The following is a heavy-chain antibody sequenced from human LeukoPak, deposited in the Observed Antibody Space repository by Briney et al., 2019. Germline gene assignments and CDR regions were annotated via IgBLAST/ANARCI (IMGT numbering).Heavy chain of an antibody. V-gene: IGHV4-59*01. CDR3: ARGPCSSTSCYVYVDY. D-gene: IGHD2-2*01. J-gene: IGHJ4*02. Sequence: SETLSLTCTVSGGSISSYYWSWIRQPPGKGLEWIGYIYYSGSTNYNPSLKSRVTISVDTSKNQSSLRLSSVTAADTAVYYCARGPCSSTSCYVYVDYWGQGTLVTVSS. CDR1: GGSISSYY. CDR2: IYYSGST.